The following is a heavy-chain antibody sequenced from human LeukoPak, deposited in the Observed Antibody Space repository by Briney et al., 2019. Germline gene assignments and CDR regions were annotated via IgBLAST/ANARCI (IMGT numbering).Heavy chain of an antibody. D-gene: IGHD3-10*01. CDR1: GYTFTGYY. Sequence: GASVKVSCKASGYTFTGYYMHWVRQAPGQGLEWMGWINPNSGGTNYAQKFQGRVTMTRDTSISTAYMELSRLRSDDTAVYYCARDPNVWSGELLGYYYGMDVWGQGTTVTVSS. V-gene: IGHV1-2*02. J-gene: IGHJ6*02. CDR3: ARDPNVWSGELLGYYYGMDV. CDR2: INPNSGGT.